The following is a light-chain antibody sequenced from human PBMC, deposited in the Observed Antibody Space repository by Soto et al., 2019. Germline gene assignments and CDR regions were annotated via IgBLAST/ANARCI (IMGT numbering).Light chain of an antibody. V-gene: IGLV1-40*01. CDR3: QSYDSSLGVV. CDR2: GNV. Sequence: QSVLTQPPSVSGAPGRRVTFSSFGGGSNIGADHDEHGYQHLPGPPRKVLIPGNVNRPSGVPDRFSGSKSGASAALAITGLQAEDEADYYCQSYDSSLGVVFGTGTKLTVL. J-gene: IGLJ1*01. CDR1: GSNIGADHD.